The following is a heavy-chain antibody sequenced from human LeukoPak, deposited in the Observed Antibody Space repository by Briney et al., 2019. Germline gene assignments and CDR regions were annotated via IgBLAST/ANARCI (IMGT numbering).Heavy chain of an antibody. D-gene: IGHD6-13*01. CDR3: ASRIAAAGILDY. CDR1: GGSISSSSYY. J-gene: IGHJ4*02. Sequence: PSETLSLTCTVSGGSISSSSYYWGWIRQPPGKGLEWIGSIYYSGSTSYNPSLKSRVTISVDTSKNQFSLELSSVTAADTAVYYCASRIAAAGILDYWGQGTLVTVSS. V-gene: IGHV4-39*01. CDR2: IYYSGST.